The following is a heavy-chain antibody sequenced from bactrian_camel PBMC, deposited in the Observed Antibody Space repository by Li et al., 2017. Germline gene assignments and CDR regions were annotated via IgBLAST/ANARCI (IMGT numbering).Heavy chain of an antibody. V-gene: IGHV3S53*01. D-gene: IGHD2*01. CDR1: GYTHTTYC. Sequence: VESGGGSVQTGGSLRLSCEYSGYTHTTYCMGWFRQAPGNEREGAAVIASDSRTNYADSVKGRFTISRDNAKNTLYLQLNSLKPEDAGMYYCATASYFLSAIHRLREDYYDYWGQGTQVTVS. CDR2: IASDSRT. J-gene: IGHJ4*01. CDR3: ATASYFLSAIHRLREDYYDY.